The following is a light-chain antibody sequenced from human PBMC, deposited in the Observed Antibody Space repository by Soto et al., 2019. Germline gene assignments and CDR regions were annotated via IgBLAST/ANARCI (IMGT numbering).Light chain of an antibody. CDR1: SSDVGGYNY. CDR3: SSYTSSSTLV. V-gene: IGLV2-14*01. Sequence: QSALTQPASVSGSPGQTITISCTGTSSDVGGYNYVPWYQQLPGTAPKLLIYEVSNRPSGVSNRFSGSKSGNTASLTISGRQAEEVVDYYCSSYTSSSTLVFGAGTKFT. J-gene: IGLJ1*01. CDR2: EVS.